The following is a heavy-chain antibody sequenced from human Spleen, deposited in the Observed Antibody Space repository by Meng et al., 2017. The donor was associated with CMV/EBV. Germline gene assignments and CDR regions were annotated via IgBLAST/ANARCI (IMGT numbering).Heavy chain of an antibody. D-gene: IGHD3-3*01. CDR2: IKQDGSEK. V-gene: IGHV3-7*01. CDR3: ARDSRLQADFWSGYDIYYYYGMDV. J-gene: IGHJ6*02. Sequence: GESLKISCAASGFTFSSYGMHWVRQAPGKGLEWVANIKQDGSEKYYVDSVKGRFTISRDNAKNSLYLQMNSLRAEDTAVYYCARDSRLQADFWSGYDIYYYYGMDVWGQGTTVTVSS. CDR1: GFTFSSYG.